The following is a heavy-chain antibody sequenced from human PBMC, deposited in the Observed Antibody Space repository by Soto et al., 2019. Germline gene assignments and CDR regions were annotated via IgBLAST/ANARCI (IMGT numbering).Heavy chain of an antibody. J-gene: IGHJ3*02. D-gene: IGHD3-3*02. CDR1: GFTFSSYA. V-gene: IGHV3-23*01. CDR2: IGGDGGST. Sequence: PGGSLRLSCAASGFTFSSYAMSWVRQAPGRGLEWVSVIGGDGGSTYYADSVKGRFTVSRDNSKNTLYLQTDSLRADDTAVYYCAKDSISRNRIYDPFDIWGQGTMVTVSS. CDR3: AKDSISRNRIYDPFDI.